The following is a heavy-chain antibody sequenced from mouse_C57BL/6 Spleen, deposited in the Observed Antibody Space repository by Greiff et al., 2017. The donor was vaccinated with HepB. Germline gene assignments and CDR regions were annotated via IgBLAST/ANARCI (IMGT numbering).Heavy chain of an antibody. J-gene: IGHJ2*01. V-gene: IGHV1-26*01. CDR3: ARNGGYYVGDY. Sequence: EVQLQQSGPELVKPGASVKISCKASGYTFTDYYMNWVKQSHGKSLEWIGDINPNNGGTSYNQKFKGKATLTVDKSSSTAYMELRSLTSEDSAVYYCARNGGYYVGDYWGQGTTLTVSS. D-gene: IGHD2-3*01. CDR1: GYTFTDYY. CDR2: INPNNGGT.